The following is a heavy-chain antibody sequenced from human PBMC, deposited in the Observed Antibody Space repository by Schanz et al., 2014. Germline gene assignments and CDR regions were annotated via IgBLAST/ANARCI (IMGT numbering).Heavy chain of an antibody. V-gene: IGHV3-30*04. CDR3: ARAAYSHGLDV. Sequence: QVQLVESGGGVVQPGRSLRLSCTASGFSFGIHAMHWVRQAPGKGLEWVALISHHGNDKYYVDSVKGRFTISRDNAKNSLYLQMNSLKTEDTAVYFCARAAYSHGLDVWGRGTTVTVSS. J-gene: IGHJ6*02. D-gene: IGHD3-16*01. CDR2: ISHHGNDK. CDR1: GFSFGIHA.